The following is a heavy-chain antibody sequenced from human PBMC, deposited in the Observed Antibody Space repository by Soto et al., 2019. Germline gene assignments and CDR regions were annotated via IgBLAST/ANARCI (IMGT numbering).Heavy chain of an antibody. V-gene: IGHV1-69*02. J-gene: IGHJ4*02. D-gene: IGHD2-2*01. CDR3: ASGIVVVPAALDY. Sequence: ASVKVSCKASGGTFSSYTISWVRQAPGQGLEWMGRIIPTLGIANYAQKFQGRVTITADKSTSTAYMELSSLRSEDTAVYYCASGIVVVPAALDYWGQGTLVTVSS. CDR1: GGTFSSYT. CDR2: IIPTLGIA.